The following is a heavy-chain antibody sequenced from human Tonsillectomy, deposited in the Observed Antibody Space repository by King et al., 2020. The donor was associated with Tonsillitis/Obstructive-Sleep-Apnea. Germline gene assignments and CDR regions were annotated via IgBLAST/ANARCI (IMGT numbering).Heavy chain of an antibody. Sequence: QLVQSGGGLVQPGGSLRLSCAASGVTFSNYDMHWVRQATGKGLECVSAIGTAGDTYYPGSVKGRFTISRENAKNSLYLQMNSLRAGDTAVYYCARGVGSYGGAFDIWGQGTMVTVSS. D-gene: IGHD5-18*01. CDR2: IGTAGDT. J-gene: IGHJ3*02. CDR1: GVTFSNYD. CDR3: ARGVGSYGGAFDI. V-gene: IGHV3-13*01.